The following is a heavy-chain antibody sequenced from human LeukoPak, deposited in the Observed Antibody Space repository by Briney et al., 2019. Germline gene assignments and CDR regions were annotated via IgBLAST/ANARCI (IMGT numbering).Heavy chain of an antibody. J-gene: IGHJ6*02. V-gene: IGHV3-53*01. CDR2: FYRGDST. Sequence: GGSLRLSCAASGFTVSSSYMYWVRQAPGKGLEWVSFFYRGDSTYYAESVRGRFTISRDNSKNTLYLLMNSLIPEDTAVYYCAQYYYDSSGFAVWGQGTTVTVSS. CDR1: GFTVSSSY. CDR3: AQYYYDSSGFAV. D-gene: IGHD3-22*01.